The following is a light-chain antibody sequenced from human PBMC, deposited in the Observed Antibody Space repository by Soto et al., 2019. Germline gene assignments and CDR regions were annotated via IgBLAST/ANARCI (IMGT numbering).Light chain of an antibody. Sequence: EILFTQSPVTLSLSPGERATLSCRASQSVSSQLAWYQQKPGQAPRILIYDASNRATGIPARFSGSGSGTGCTLTISRLEPEDFAVYYCQQRSSWPLTFGGGTKVDIK. J-gene: IGKJ4*01. V-gene: IGKV3-11*01. CDR1: QSVSSQ. CDR3: QQRSSWPLT. CDR2: DAS.